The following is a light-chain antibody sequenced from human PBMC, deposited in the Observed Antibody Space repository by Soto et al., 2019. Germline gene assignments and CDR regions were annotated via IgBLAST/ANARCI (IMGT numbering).Light chain of an antibody. CDR2: AAS. J-gene: IGKJ1*01. CDR1: QGISYY. Sequence: DIQMTQSPSSLSASVGDRVTITCRANQGISYYLAWYQQKQGNVPKLLIYAASTLQSGVPSRFSGRGSGTDFTLTISSLQPEDIATYYCQKSHSAPRTFGQGTKVDIK. V-gene: IGKV1-27*01. CDR3: QKSHSAPRT.